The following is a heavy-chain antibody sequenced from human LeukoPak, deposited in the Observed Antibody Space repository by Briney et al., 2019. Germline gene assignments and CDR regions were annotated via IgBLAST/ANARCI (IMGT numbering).Heavy chain of an antibody. Sequence: GGSLRLSCAASGFTFSSYWMSWVRQAPGKGLEWISSISGGSGSTYYADSVKGRFTISRDNSKNTLYLQMNSLRAEDTAVYYCAKLSRNGYNYPFDFWGQGTLVTVSS. CDR2: ISGGSGST. V-gene: IGHV3-23*01. CDR1: GFTFSSYW. D-gene: IGHD5-24*01. J-gene: IGHJ4*02. CDR3: AKLSRNGYNYPFDF.